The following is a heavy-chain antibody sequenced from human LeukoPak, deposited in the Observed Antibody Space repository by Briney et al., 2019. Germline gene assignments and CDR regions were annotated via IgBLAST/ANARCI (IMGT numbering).Heavy chain of an antibody. CDR1: GFTFSSYG. CDR2: ITSIRITI. CDR3: ARDREPHDLWSGYHDY. J-gene: IGHJ4*02. V-gene: IGHV3-48*01. D-gene: IGHD3-3*01. Sequence: PGGSLRLSCAASGFTFSSYGMSWVRQAPGEGLECVSYITSIRITIYYADSVKGRFTISRDNAKNSLSLQMNSLSAEDTAVYYCARDREPHDLWSGYHDYWGQGTLVTVSS.